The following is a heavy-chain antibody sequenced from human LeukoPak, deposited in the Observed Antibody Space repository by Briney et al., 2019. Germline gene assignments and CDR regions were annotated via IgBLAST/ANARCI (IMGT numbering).Heavy chain of an antibody. CDR3: AKDVGNYYDSSGYYSPLYYFDY. D-gene: IGHD3-22*01. Sequence: GGSLRLSCAASGFTFSSYSMNWVRQAPGKGLEWVSYISSSSSTIYYADSVKGRFTISRDNSKNTLYLQMNSLRAEDTAVYYCAKDVGNYYDSSGYYSPLYYFDYWGQGTLVTVSS. CDR1: GFTFSSYS. V-gene: IGHV3-48*01. J-gene: IGHJ4*02. CDR2: ISSSSSTI.